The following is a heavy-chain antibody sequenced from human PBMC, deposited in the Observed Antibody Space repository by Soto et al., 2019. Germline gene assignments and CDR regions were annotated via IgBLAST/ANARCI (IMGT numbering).Heavy chain of an antibody. D-gene: IGHD2-2*01. Sequence: QVQLLESGGGVVQPGRSLRLSCAASGFTFSSYAMHWVRQAPGKGLEWVAVISYAGSNKYYADSVKGRFTISRDNSNNTLYLKMNSLRAEDAAVYYCASTSSSIVVVPDAILAAAGPLDYSGQGSLVTVSS. CDR2: ISYAGSNK. CDR3: ASTSSSIVVVPDAILAAAGPLDY. V-gene: IGHV3-30-3*01. J-gene: IGHJ4*02. CDR1: GFTFSSYA.